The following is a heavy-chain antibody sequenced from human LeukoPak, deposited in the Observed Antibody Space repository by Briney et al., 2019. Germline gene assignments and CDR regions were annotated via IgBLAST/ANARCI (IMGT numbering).Heavy chain of an antibody. D-gene: IGHD1-7*01. V-gene: IGHV4-61*01. J-gene: IGHJ6*02. CDR3: ARGCLPNSWVYYYYAMDV. CDR2: IYYNEST. CDR1: GVTVSSGSYY. Sequence: PSETLSLTCTVSGVTVSSGSYYWSWIRQPPGKGLEWLGYIYYNESTNYNPSLKSRVTMSGVTSKTQFSLKQTSMTAADQAVYYCARGCLPNSWVYYYYAMDVWGQGSTVTVSS.